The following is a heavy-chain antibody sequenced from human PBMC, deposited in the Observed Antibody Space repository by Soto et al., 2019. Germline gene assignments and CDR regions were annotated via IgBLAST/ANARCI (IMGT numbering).Heavy chain of an antibody. CDR3: AKDMGYVNFSFVAGFDY. Sequence: EVQLVESGGGLVQPGRSLRLSCAAAGFKFNDYAMHWVRQAPGKGLEWVSGINWNSGFIVYADSVKGRFTISRDNAKNSLYQQMNSLSPEDTALYFCAKDMGYVNFSFVAGFDYWGLGPQVTVSS. V-gene: IGHV3-9*01. CDR1: GFKFNDYA. D-gene: IGHD5-12*01. J-gene: IGHJ4*02. CDR2: INWNSGFI.